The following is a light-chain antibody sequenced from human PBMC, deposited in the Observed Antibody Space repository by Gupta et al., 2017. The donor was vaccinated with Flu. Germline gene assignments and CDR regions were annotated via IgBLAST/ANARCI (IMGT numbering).Light chain of an antibody. CDR1: QDISSY. CDR2: DAS. Sequence: GERATITCQASQDISSYLSWYQHKPGQAPKLLIYDASTLPTGVPASFSGRGSRTEFTFTISSLQPEDVGAYYCQQYNNLPLTFGGGTKVELK. CDR3: QQYNNLPLT. V-gene: IGKV1-33*01. J-gene: IGKJ4*02.